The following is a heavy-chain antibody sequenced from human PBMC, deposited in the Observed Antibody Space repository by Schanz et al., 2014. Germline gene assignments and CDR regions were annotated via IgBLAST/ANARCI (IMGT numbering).Heavy chain of an antibody. D-gene: IGHD3-22*01. CDR3: AKVGDTSGYPLEY. CDR1: GFTFSTYA. V-gene: IGHV3-23*01. Sequence: EVQLLESGGALVQPGGSLRLSCSASGFTFSTYAMSWVRQAPGKGLEWVSAINGNGGITYYADPVKGRFTISRDNSKNTLYLQMNSLRAEDTAVYYCAKVGDTSGYPLEYWGQGTLVTVS. J-gene: IGHJ4*02. CDR2: INGNGGIT.